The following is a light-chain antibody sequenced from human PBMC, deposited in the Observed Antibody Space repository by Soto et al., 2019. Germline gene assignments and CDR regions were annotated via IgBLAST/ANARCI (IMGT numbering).Light chain of an antibody. J-gene: IGKJ1*01. CDR2: LGS. CDR3: MQALQTPR. CDR1: QSLLHSNGYNY. V-gene: IGKV2-28*01. Sequence: IVMTQYPLSLPVTPGEPASISCRSSQSLLHSNGYNYLDWYLQKPGQSTQLLIYLGSNRSSGVPYRFSGSGSGTDFTLKISRVEAEDVGVYYCMQALQTPRFGQGTKVEIK.